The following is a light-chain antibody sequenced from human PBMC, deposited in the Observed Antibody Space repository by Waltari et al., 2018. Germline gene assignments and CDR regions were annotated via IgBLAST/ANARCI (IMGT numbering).Light chain of an antibody. CDR3: QQYYTAPYT. CDR1: SSLYIANNKNY. Sequence: SSLYIANNKNYLAGYQQKPGQPPNLLIYWASTRESGVPDRVSGSGSGTEFTLTISSLQAEEVSVYYCQQYYTAPYTFGQGTKLEIK. V-gene: IGKV4-1*01. J-gene: IGKJ2*01. CDR2: WAS.